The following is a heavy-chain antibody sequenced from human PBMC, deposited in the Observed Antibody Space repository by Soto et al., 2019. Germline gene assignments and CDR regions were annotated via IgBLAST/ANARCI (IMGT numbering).Heavy chain of an antibody. D-gene: IGHD3-3*01. CDR1: GGSISSGGYY. CDR3: AREVDFGLPRWFDP. V-gene: IGHV4-31*03. CDR2: IYYSGST. J-gene: IGHJ5*02. Sequence: QVQLQESGPGLVKPSQTLSLTCTVSGGSISSGGYYWSWIRQHPGKGLEWIGYIYYSGSTYYNPSRKSRVTISVDTSKNQFSLKLSSVTAADTAVYYCAREVDFGLPRWFDPWGQGTLVTVSS.